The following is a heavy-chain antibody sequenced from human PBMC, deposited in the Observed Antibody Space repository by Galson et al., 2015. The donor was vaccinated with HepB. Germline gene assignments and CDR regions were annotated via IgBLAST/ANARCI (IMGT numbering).Heavy chain of an antibody. CDR1: GFTFSSYG. CDR3: AREGYSNYFRGAFDI. Sequence: SLRLSCAASGFTFSSYGMHWVRQAPGKGLEWVAVIWYDGSNKYYADSVKGRFTISRDNSKNTLYLQMNSLRAEDTAVYYCAREGYSNYFRGAFDIWGQGTMVTVSS. D-gene: IGHD4-11*01. V-gene: IGHV3-33*01. CDR2: IWYDGSNK. J-gene: IGHJ3*02.